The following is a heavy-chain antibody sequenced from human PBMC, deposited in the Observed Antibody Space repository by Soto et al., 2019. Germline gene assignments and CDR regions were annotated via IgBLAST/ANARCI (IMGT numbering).Heavy chain of an antibody. CDR3: AKDLGVGPPRATYYYGMDV. V-gene: IGHV3-30*18. J-gene: IGHJ6*02. CDR2: ISSDGSNK. D-gene: IGHD2-15*01. CDR1: GLTFSSYG. Sequence: QVQLVESGGGGVQPGRSLRLSCAVSGLTFSSYGMHWVRQAPGKGLEWVAVISSDGSNKYYTDSVKGRFTISRDNSKNTLYLQMNSLRAEDTAVYYCAKDLGVGPPRATYYYGMDVWGQGTTVNASS.